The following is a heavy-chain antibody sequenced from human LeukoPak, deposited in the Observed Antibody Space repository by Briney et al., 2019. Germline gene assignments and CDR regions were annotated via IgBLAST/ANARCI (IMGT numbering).Heavy chain of an antibody. CDR2: ISSNGGST. J-gene: IGHJ4*02. Sequence: GGSLRLSCAASGFTFSSYAMHWVRQAPGKGLEYVSAISSNGGSTYYANSVKGRFTISRDNSKNTLYLQMGSLRVEDMAVYYCARVIGGYSYGPFDYWGQGTLVTVSS. V-gene: IGHV3-64*01. CDR3: ARVIGGYSYGPFDY. CDR1: GFTFSSYA. D-gene: IGHD5-18*01.